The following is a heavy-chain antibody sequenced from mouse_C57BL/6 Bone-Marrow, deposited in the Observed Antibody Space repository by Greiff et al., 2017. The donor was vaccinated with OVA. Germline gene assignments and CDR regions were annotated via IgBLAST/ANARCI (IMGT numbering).Heavy chain of an antibody. CDR3: ARYMRGYYYGSSYYWYFDV. CDR2: IRNKANGYTT. D-gene: IGHD1-1*01. CDR1: GFTFTDYY. V-gene: IGHV7-3*01. Sequence: EVQGVESGGGLVQPGGSLSLSCAASGFTFTDYYMSWVRQPPGKALEWLGFIRNKANGYTTEYSASVKGRFTISRDNSQSILYLQMNALRAEDSATYYCARYMRGYYYGSSYYWYFDVWGTGTTVTVSS. J-gene: IGHJ1*03.